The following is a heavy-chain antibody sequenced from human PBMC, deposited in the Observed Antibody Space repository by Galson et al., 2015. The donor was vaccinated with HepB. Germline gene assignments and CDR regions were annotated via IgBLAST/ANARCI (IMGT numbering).Heavy chain of an antibody. D-gene: IGHD4-17*01. CDR3: ARHRDGGYSLDH. V-gene: IGHV5-10-1*01. CDR1: GYTFTKYW. Sequence: QSGAEVTKPEESLKISCKGSGYTFTKYWINWVRQMPGKGLEWMGRIDPSDSYTDYNPSFQGRVTISVDKSISTVYLQASGLKASDTAIYYCARHRDGGYSLDHWGQGTLVAIPS. J-gene: IGHJ4*01. CDR2: IDPSDSYT.